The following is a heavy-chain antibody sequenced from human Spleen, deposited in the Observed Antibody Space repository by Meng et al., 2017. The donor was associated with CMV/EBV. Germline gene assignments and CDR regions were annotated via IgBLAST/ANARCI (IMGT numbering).Heavy chain of an antibody. V-gene: IGHV3-23*03. D-gene: IGHD1-26*01. CDR1: GFTFNNSA. CDR3: AKECSGTAWCGMDA. Sequence: GESLKISCTASGFTFNNSAMSWVRQAPGKGLEWVSVIYGGGFSTYYADSVKGRFTISRDNPKNTLYLQMNSLRAEDTAIYYCAKECSGTAWCGMDAWGQGTTVTVSS. J-gene: IGHJ6*02. CDR2: IYGGGFST.